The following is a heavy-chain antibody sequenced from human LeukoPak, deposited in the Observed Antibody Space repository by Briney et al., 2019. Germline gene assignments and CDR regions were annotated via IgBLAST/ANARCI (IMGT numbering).Heavy chain of an antibody. J-gene: IGHJ6*03. CDR1: GYTFINYY. CDR3: AREEGGYYMDV. V-gene: IGHV1-46*01. CDR2: INPSGGST. Sequence: ASVKVSCKASGYTFINYYMHWVRQAPGQGLEWMGIINPSGGSTSCGQKFQGRVTITADKSTSTAYMELSSLRSEDTAVYYCAREEGGYYMDVWGKGTTVTVSS. D-gene: IGHD3-16*01.